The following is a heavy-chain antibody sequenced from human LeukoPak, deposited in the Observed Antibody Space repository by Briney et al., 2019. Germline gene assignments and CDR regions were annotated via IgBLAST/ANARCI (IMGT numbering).Heavy chain of an antibody. CDR3: ARGKLAAPGRTGYNWFDP. J-gene: IGHJ5*02. V-gene: IGHV1-2*02. CDR1: GYTFTGYY. CDR2: INPNSGGT. D-gene: IGHD6-13*01. Sequence: EASVKVSCKASGYTFTGYYIHWVRQAPGQGLEWMGWINPNSGGTNYAQKFQGRVTMPRDTSITTAYMELSGLRSDDTAIYYCARGKLAAPGRTGYNWFDPWGQGTLVTVSS.